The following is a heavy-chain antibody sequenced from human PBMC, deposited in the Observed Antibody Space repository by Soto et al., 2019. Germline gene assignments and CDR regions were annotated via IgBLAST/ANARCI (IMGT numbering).Heavy chain of an antibody. V-gene: IGHV3-15*07. CDR2: IKSKTDGGTT. J-gene: IGHJ4*02. D-gene: IGHD4-4*01. Sequence: PGGSLRLSCAASGFTFSNAWMNWVRQAPGKGLEWVGRIKSKTDGGTTDYAAPVKGRFTISRDDSKNTLYLQMNSLKTEDTAVYYCTTVDYSNYYETIGPRSGYWGQGTLVTVSS. CDR3: TTVDYSNYYETIGPRSGY. CDR1: GFTFSNAW.